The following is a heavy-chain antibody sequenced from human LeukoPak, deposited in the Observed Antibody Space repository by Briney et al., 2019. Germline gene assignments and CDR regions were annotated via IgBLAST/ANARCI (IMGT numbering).Heavy chain of an antibody. CDR2: ISYDGSDK. CDR3: AKGRSTGWFGEWLDH. J-gene: IGHJ4*02. CDR1: GFTFSSYG. Sequence: PGRSLRLSCAASGFTFSSYGMHWVRQAPGKGLEWVAVISYDGSDKYYADSVKGRFTISGDNSKNTPYLQMNSLRAEDTAVYYCAKGRSTGWFGEWLDHWGQGTLVTVSS. V-gene: IGHV3-30*18. D-gene: IGHD3-10*01.